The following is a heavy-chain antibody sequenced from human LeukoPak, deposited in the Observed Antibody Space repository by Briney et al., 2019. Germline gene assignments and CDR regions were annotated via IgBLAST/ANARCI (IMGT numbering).Heavy chain of an antibody. CDR1: GFTFSSYA. D-gene: IGHD2-21*02. CDR3: AKGGFVVVTATHRAFDI. CDR2: ISAGGIST. Sequence: PGGSLRLSCAASGFTFSSYAMNWVRQAPGKGLEWVSAISAGGISTYYADSVKGRFTISRDNSKNTLYLQVNSLRAEDTALYYCAKGGFVVVTATHRAFDIWGQGTMVTVSS. J-gene: IGHJ3*02. V-gene: IGHV3-23*01.